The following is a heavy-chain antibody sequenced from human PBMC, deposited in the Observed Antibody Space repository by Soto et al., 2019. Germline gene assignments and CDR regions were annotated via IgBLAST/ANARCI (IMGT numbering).Heavy chain of an antibody. D-gene: IGHD3-10*01. CDR2: INSDGSTI. CDR3: ARDRIIDF. J-gene: IGHJ4*02. CDR1: GFTCSSYW. V-gene: IGHV3-74*01. Sequence: VGSLRLSCAASGFTCSSYWMHWVRQAPGKGLVWVSRINSDGSTIYYADSVKGRFTISRDNAKNSLYLQMSGLRAEDTAVYYCARDRIIDFWGQGALVTAPQ.